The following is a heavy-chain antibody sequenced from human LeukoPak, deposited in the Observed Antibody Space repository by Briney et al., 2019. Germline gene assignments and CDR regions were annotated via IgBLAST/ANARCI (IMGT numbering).Heavy chain of an antibody. J-gene: IGHJ4*02. V-gene: IGHV1-2*02. D-gene: IGHD3-10*01. CDR1: GYTFTDYF. Sequence: ASVKVSCKASGYTFTDYFIHLVRQAPRQGLEWMGWINPNSGGTNYAQKFQGRVTMTRDTSISSAYMDLSRLRSDDTAVYYCARFSGILDYWGQGTLVTVSS. CDR3: ARFSGILDY. CDR2: INPNSGGT.